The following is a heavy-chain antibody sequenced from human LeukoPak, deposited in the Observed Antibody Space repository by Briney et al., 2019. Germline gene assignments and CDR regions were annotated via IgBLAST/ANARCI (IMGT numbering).Heavy chain of an antibody. Sequence: GGSLRLSCAAAGFTFSSYSMNWVRQAPGKGLEWVSSISSNSSYIYYADSVKGRFTISRDNAKNSLYLQMNSLRAEDTAVYYCARIGYCSGGSGYTRDYYGMDVWGQGTTVTVSS. CDR2: ISSNSSYI. CDR3: ARIGYCSGGSGYTRDYYGMDV. J-gene: IGHJ6*02. D-gene: IGHD2-15*01. V-gene: IGHV3-21*01. CDR1: GFTFSSYS.